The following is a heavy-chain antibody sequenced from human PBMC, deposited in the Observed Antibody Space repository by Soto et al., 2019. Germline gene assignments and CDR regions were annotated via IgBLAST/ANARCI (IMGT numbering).Heavy chain of an antibody. Sequence: WASVKVSCKASGYTFTSYGISWVRQAPGQGLEWMGWISAYNGNTNYAQKLQGRVTMTTDTSTSTAYMELRSLRSDDTAVYYCARDYYDILTGYYSPVYYYYGMDVWGQGTTVTVSS. D-gene: IGHD3-9*01. J-gene: IGHJ6*02. CDR1: GYTFTSYG. V-gene: IGHV1-18*04. CDR3: ARDYYDILTGYYSPVYYYYGMDV. CDR2: ISAYNGNT.